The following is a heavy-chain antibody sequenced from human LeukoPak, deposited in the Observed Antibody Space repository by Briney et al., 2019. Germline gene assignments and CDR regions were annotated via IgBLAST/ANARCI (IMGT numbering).Heavy chain of an antibody. V-gene: IGHV3-23*01. D-gene: IGHD1-14*01. Sequence: ETLSLTCTVSGGSVSSGGYYWSWIRQPPVKGLEWISGIGTSGSGTYYADSVKGRFTISRDNSKNSLYLLMNNLRAEDTAIYYCAKRNNREFDYWGQGTLVTVSS. CDR3: AKRNNREFDY. J-gene: IGHJ4*02. CDR2: IGTSGSGT. CDR1: GGSVSSGGYY.